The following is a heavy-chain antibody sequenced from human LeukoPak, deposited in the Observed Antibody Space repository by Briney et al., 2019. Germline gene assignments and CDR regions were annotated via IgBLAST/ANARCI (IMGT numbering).Heavy chain of an antibody. CDR3: ARGGAAGTLDDY. V-gene: IGHV3-21*01. D-gene: IGHD6-13*01. CDR2: ICSSSSYI. Sequence: GGSLRLSRAASRFTLSNYSMNWVRQAPRDGREWVSSICSSSSYIYYAHSVKGRFTIYRDNANNSLYLQMSSLRAEDTAVYYCARGGAAGTLDDYWGQGTLVTVSS. J-gene: IGHJ4*02. CDR1: RFTLSNYS.